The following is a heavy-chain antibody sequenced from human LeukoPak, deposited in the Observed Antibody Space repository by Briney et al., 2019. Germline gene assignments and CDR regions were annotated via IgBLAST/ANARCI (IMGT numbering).Heavy chain of an antibody. V-gene: IGHV4-59*08. Sequence: WGTLSLTCTVSGDSVSRFYWSWIRQPPGKGLEWIGYMYYAGNTKYNPSLKSRVTMSVDTSKNHFSLKLSAVTAADTAVYFCARNVAAGPGVAFDIWGQGTMVTVSS. J-gene: IGHJ3*02. D-gene: IGHD2-15*01. CDR1: GDSVSRFY. CDR3: ARNVAAGPGVAFDI. CDR2: MYYAGNT.